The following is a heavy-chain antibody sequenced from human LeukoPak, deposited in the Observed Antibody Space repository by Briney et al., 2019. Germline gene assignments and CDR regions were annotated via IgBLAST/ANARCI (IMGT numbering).Heavy chain of an antibody. D-gene: IGHD6-19*01. Sequence: PGGSLRLCCAASGFTFSRYWMSWVRQAPGKGLEWVANIKQDGSEKYYVDSVKGRFTISRDNAKNSLYLQMNSLRDEDTAVYYCARDARGWYIDYWGQGTLVTVSS. CDR2: IKQDGSEK. CDR1: GFTFSRYW. CDR3: ARDARGWYIDY. V-gene: IGHV3-7*01. J-gene: IGHJ4*02.